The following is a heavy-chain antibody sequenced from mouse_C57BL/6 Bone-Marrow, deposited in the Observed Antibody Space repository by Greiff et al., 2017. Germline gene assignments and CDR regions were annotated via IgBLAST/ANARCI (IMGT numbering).Heavy chain of an antibody. D-gene: IGHD1-1*01. V-gene: IGHV1-26*01. J-gene: IGHJ1*03. CDR1: GYTFTDYY. Sequence: EVQLQQSGPELVKPGASVKISCKASGYTFTDYYMNWVKQSHGKSLEWIGDINPNNGGTSYNQKFKGKATLTVDKSSSTAYMELRSLTSEDSAVYYCARERYYYGSSPNWYFDVWGTGTTVTVSS. CDR2: INPNNGGT. CDR3: ARERYYYGSSPNWYFDV.